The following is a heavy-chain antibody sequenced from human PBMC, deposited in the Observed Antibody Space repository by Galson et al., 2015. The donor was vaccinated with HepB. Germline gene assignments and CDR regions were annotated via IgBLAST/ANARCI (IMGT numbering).Heavy chain of an antibody. CDR3: ATGGFTMVRGVIFDY. CDR2: FDPEDGET. J-gene: IGHJ4*02. CDR1: GYTLTELS. D-gene: IGHD3-10*01. V-gene: IGHV1-24*01. Sequence: SVKVSCKVSGYTLTELSMHWVRQAPGKGLEWMGGFDPEDGETIYAQKFQGRVTMTEDTSTDTAYMELSSLRSEDTAVYYCATGGFTMVRGVIFDYWGQGTLVTVSS.